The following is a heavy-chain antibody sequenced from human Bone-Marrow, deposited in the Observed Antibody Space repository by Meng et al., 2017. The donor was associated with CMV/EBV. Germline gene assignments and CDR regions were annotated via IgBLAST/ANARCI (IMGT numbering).Heavy chain of an antibody. CDR3: VREYISSWFDY. CDR2: IHPNNGAT. V-gene: IGHV1-2*02. Sequence: ASVKVSCKASGYTFTGYYMHWVRQAPGQGLDWMGWIHPNNGATHYVQKYQGRVTMTRDTSISTAYMELSSLTYDDTAVYYCVREYISSWFDYWGQGSLVTVSS. D-gene: IGHD6-13*01. CDR1: GYTFTGYY. J-gene: IGHJ4*02.